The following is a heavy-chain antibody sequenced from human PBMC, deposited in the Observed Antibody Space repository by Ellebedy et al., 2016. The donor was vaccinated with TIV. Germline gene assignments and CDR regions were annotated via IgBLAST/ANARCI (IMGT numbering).Heavy chain of an antibody. V-gene: IGHV3-30*03. D-gene: IGHD3-10*01. CDR3: ARDRPGYGSGFDAAVY. CDR2: ISYDGSNK. CDR1: GFTFSSYG. Sequence: GESLKISXAASGFTFSSYGMHWVRQAPGKGLEWVAVISYDGSNKYYADSVKGRFTISRHNSKNTLYLQMNSLRAEDTAVYYCARDRPGYGSGFDAAVYWGQGTLVTVSS. J-gene: IGHJ4*02.